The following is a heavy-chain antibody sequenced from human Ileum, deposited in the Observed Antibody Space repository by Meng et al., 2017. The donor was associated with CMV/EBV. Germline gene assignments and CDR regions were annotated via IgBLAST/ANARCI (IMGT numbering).Heavy chain of an antibody. CDR3: ATVTGYDRGPTH. J-gene: IGHJ4*02. CDR2: IYYTGSA. CDR1: GDSITNYY. Sequence: GSLRLSCTVSGDSITNYYCLWIRQTPGKGMEWIGFIYYTGSANYNPSLESRVTMSIDTPKNQFSLRLTSLTAADTAVYYCATVTGYDRGPTHWGQGTLVTVSS. V-gene: IGHV4-59*01. D-gene: IGHD5-12*01.